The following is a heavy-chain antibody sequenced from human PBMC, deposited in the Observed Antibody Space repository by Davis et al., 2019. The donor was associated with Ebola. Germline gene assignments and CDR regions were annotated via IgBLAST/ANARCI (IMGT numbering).Heavy chain of an antibody. D-gene: IGHD6-19*01. J-gene: IGHJ4*02. CDR3: ARVPSGWYYFDY. Sequence: GESLKISCAAPGFTFSSYAMHWLRQAPGKELEYVSAISSNGGSTYYANSVKGRFTISRDNSKNTLYLQMGSLRAEDMAVYYCARVPSGWYYFDYWGQGTLVTVSS. CDR2: ISSNGGST. V-gene: IGHV3-64*01. CDR1: GFTFSSYA.